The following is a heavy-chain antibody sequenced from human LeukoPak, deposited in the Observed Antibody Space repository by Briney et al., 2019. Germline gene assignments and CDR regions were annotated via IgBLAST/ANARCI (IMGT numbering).Heavy chain of an antibody. CDR2: ISYDGSNK. J-gene: IGHJ4*02. CDR3: ARARVEMATSLDY. D-gene: IGHD5-24*01. V-gene: IGHV3-30-3*01. CDR1: GFTFSSYA. Sequence: PGRSLRLSCAASGFTFSSYAMHWVRQAPGMGLEWVAVISYDGSNKYYADSVKGRFTISRDNSKNTLYLQMNSLRAEDTAVYYCARARVEMATSLDYWGQGTLVTVSS.